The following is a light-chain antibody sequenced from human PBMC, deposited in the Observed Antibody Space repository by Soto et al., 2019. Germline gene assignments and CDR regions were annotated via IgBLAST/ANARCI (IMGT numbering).Light chain of an antibody. Sequence: ENVLTQSPGTPSLSPGEGATLSCRASQSVSNIYLAWYQQKPGQAPRLLIYGASSRATGIPDRFSGSGSGTDFILTISRLEPEDFAVYYCQQYGNSRYTFGQGTKLEIK. J-gene: IGKJ2*01. V-gene: IGKV3-20*01. CDR3: QQYGNSRYT. CDR2: GAS. CDR1: QSVSNIY.